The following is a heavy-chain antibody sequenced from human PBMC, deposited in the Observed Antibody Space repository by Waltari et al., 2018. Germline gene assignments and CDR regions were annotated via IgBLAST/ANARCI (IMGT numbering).Heavy chain of an antibody. D-gene: IGHD3-3*01. J-gene: IGHJ6*02. CDR3: ARDSYYDFWSGNRAYGMDV. CDR1: GGSISSYY. V-gene: IGHV4-59*01. CDR2: IYYSGST. Sequence: QVQLQESGPGLMKPSETLSLTCTVPGGSISSYYWSWIRQPPGKGLEWIGYIYYSGSTNYNPSLKSRVTISVDTSKNQFSLKLSSVTAADTAVYYCARDSYYDFWSGNRAYGMDVWGQGTTVTVSS.